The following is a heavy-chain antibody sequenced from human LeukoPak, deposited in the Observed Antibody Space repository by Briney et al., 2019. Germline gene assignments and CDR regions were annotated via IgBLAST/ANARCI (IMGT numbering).Heavy chain of an antibody. Sequence: GGSLRLSCAASGFTFDDYAMHWVRQAPGKGLEWVSGISWNSGSIGYADSVKGRFTISRDNAENSLYLQMNSLRAEDTALYYCAKQWLVSDWFDPWGQGTLVTVSS. J-gene: IGHJ5*02. V-gene: IGHV3-9*01. CDR2: ISWNSGSI. CDR3: AKQWLVSDWFDP. CDR1: GFTFDDYA. D-gene: IGHD6-19*01.